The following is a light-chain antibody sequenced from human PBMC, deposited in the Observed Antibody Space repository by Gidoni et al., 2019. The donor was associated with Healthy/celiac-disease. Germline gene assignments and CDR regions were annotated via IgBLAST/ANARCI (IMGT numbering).Light chain of an antibody. V-gene: IGLV2-14*01. CDR2: EVS. Sequence: QSALPQPASVSGSTGQSITISCTGTSSDVGGYNYVSWYQQHPGKAPKLMIYEVSNRPSGVSNRFSGSKSGNTASLTISGLQAEDEADYYCSSYTSSSPLFGGGTKLTVL. CDR1: SSDVGGYNY. J-gene: IGLJ2*01. CDR3: SSYTSSSPL.